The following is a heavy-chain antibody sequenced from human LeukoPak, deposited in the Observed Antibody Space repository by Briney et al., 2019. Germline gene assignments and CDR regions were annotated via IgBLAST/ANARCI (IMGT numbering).Heavy chain of an antibody. J-gene: IGHJ3*02. Sequence: SETLSLTCAVYGGSFSGYYWSWIRQPPGKGLEWIGEINHSGSTNYNPSLKSRVTISVDTFKNQFSLKLSSVTAADTAVYYCARHALGGRRAARHKTHAFDIWGQGTMVTVSS. V-gene: IGHV4-34*01. CDR2: INHSGST. CDR1: GGSFSGYY. D-gene: IGHD6-6*01. CDR3: ARHALGGRRAARHKTHAFDI.